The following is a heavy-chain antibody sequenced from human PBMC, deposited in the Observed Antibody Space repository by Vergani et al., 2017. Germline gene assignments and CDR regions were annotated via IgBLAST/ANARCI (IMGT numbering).Heavy chain of an antibody. Sequence: QEQLLQSGGGVVQPGGSLRLSCIGSGYTFGHFDMHWVRQAPGKGLAWVAFIRYDGSNPQYIDSVKGRFTISRDNSKYTLFLQMNGLRPEDTGTYFCAKKGGSLYYYGVDVWVQGTTITVSS. D-gene: IGHD1-26*01. J-gene: IGHJ6*02. CDR3: AKKGGSLYYYGVDV. CDR2: IRYDGSNP. V-gene: IGHV3-30*02. CDR1: GYTFGHFD.